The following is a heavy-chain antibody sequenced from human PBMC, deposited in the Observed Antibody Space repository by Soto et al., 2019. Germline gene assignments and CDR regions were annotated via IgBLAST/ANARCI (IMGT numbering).Heavy chain of an antibody. Sequence: SETLSLTCAVYGGSFSGYYWSWIRQPPGKGLEWIGEINHSGSTNYNPSLKSRVTISVDTSKNQFSLKLSSVTAADTAVYYCATLKVVPAAMRLLYTDYYYYGMDVWGQGTTVTV. CDR1: GGSFSGYY. J-gene: IGHJ6*02. V-gene: IGHV4-34*01. CDR3: ATLKVVPAAMRLLYTDYYYYGMDV. D-gene: IGHD2-2*01. CDR2: INHSGST.